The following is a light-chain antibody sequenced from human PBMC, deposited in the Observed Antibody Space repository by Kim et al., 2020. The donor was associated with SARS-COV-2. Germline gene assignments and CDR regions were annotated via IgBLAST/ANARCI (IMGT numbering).Light chain of an antibody. CDR2: WAS. Sequence: DIVMTQSPDSLAVSLGERATINCKSRRSVLYSSNNKNYLAWYQQKPGQPPKLLIYWASTQESGVPDRFSGSGSGTDFTLTISSLQAEDVAVYYCQQYYSSPLTFGGGTKVDIK. CDR3: QQYYSSPLT. J-gene: IGKJ4*01. CDR1: RSVLYSSNNKNY. V-gene: IGKV4-1*01.